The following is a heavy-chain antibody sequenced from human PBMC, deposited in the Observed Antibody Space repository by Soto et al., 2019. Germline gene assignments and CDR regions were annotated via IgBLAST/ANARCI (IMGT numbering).Heavy chain of an antibody. J-gene: IGHJ4*02. CDR2: IDPSDSYT. CDR3: ARHSDSLDFWSGYTY. CDR1: GYSFTSYW. Sequence: GESLNISCKGSGYSFTSYWISWVRQMPGKGLEWMGRIDPSDSYTNYSPSFQGHVTISADKSISTAYLQWSSLKASDTAMYYCARHSDSLDFWSGYTYWGQGTLVTVSS. V-gene: IGHV5-10-1*01. D-gene: IGHD3-3*01.